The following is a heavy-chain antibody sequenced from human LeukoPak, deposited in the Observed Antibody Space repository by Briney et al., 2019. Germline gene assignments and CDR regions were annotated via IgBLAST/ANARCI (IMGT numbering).Heavy chain of an antibody. J-gene: IGHJ4*02. V-gene: IGHV3-21*01. CDR3: ARVVSDVRLGELSYVDY. Sequence: GGSLRLSCAASGFTFSSYSMNWVRQAPGKGLEWVSSISSSSSYIYYADSVKGRFTISRDNAKNSLYLQMNSLRAEDTAVYYCARVVSDVRLGELSYVDYWGQGTLVTISS. D-gene: IGHD3-16*02. CDR2: ISSSSSYI. CDR1: GFTFSSYS.